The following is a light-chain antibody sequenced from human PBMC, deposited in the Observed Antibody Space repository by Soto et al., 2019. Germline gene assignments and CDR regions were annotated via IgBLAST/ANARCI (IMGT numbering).Light chain of an antibody. CDR1: QSIRSW. V-gene: IGKV1-5*03. Sequence: DIQMTQSPSTLCASVGDRVTINCRASQSIRSWLAWYQQKPGKAPKLLIYKASSLESGVPSRFSGSGSGTEFTLTISSLQPDDFAPYSCQQYNSYWTFGQGTKVDIK. CDR2: KAS. CDR3: QQYNSYWT. J-gene: IGKJ1*01.